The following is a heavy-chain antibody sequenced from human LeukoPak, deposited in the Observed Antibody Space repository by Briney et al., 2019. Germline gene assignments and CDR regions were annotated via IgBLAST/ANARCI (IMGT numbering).Heavy chain of an antibody. Sequence: PGGSLRLSCTSSGFTFGDYAMSWVRQAPGKGLEWVANIKKDGSEKKYVDSVKGRFTISRDNAENSLHLQMNSLRAEDTAVYYCVREGGSGWYSGWFDPWGQGTLVTVSS. D-gene: IGHD6-19*01. CDR2: IKKDGSEK. CDR3: VREGGSGWYSGWFDP. J-gene: IGHJ5*02. V-gene: IGHV3-7*01. CDR1: GFTFGDYA.